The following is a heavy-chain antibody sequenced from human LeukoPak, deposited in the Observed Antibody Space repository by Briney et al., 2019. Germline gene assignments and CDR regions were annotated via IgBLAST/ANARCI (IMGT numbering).Heavy chain of an antibody. CDR2: FSGSGGST. V-gene: IGHV3-23*01. J-gene: IGHJ4*02. D-gene: IGHD3-22*01. CDR1: GFTFSSYA. Sequence: TGGSLRLSCAASGFTFSSYAMSWVRQAPGKGLECISGFSGSGGSTYYADSVKGRFTISRDNSKNTLYLQMNSLRAEDTAVYYCAKDFHDSSGYYYVPKYFDYWGQGTLVTVSS. CDR3: AKDFHDSSGYYYVPKYFDY.